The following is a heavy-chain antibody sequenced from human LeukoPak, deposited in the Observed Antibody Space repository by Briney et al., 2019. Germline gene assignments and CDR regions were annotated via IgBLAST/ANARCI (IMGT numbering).Heavy chain of an antibody. D-gene: IGHD2/OR15-2a*01. CDR1: GFTFSSSD. CDR2: ISYDATNK. V-gene: IGHV3-30*18. CDR3: AKASSNYFYYFEY. J-gene: IGHJ4*02. Sequence: GGSLRLSCAASGFTFSSSDMHWVSQAPGKWLEWVAVISYDATNKYYADSVKGRFTLSRDNSKNTLYLQTNTLRDEDTAVYYCAKASSNYFYYFEYWGQGTLVTVSS.